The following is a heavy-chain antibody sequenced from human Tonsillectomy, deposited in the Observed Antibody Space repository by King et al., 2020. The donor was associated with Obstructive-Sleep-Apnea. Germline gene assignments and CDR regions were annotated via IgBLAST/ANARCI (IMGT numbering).Heavy chain of an antibody. Sequence: VQLVESGGGLVQPGRSLRLSCAVSGLAFDDFAMHWVRQTPGKGLEWVAGISWNSGSMGYADSVKGRLTIPRDNAKNSLYLQMNSLRAEDTALDYCAKGGCSSTTCSFDYWGQGTLVTVSS. CDR3: AKGGCSSTTCSFDY. CDR1: GLAFDDFA. D-gene: IGHD2-2*01. CDR2: ISWNSGSM. J-gene: IGHJ4*02. V-gene: IGHV3-9*01.